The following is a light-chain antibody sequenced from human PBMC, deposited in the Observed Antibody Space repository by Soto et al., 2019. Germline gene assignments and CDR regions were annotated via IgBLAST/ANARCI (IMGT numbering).Light chain of an antibody. CDR1: SSNIGNNY. J-gene: IGLJ2*01. V-gene: IGLV1-51*01. CDR3: GMWDSSLRLVV. CDR2: DTI. Sequence: QSVLTQPPSVSAAPGQKVTIYCFGSSSNIGNNYVSWYQQLPGTAPKLLIYDTIRRPSGIPDRFSGSKSGTSATLDITGLQTGDEADYYCGMWDSSLRLVVFGGGTKLTVL.